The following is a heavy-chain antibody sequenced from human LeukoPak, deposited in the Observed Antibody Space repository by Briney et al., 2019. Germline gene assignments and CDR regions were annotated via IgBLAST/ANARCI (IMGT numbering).Heavy chain of an antibody. D-gene: IGHD2/OR15-2a*01. V-gene: IGHV1-8*03. CDR2: MNPNSGNT. CDR1: GYTFTSYD. Sequence: ASVKVSCKASGYTFTSYDINWVRQATGQGLEWMGWMNPNSGNTGCAQKFQGRVTITRNTSISTAYMELSSLRSEDTAVYYCARLLNYYYYMDVWGKGTTVTVSS. J-gene: IGHJ6*03. CDR3: ARLLNYYYYMDV.